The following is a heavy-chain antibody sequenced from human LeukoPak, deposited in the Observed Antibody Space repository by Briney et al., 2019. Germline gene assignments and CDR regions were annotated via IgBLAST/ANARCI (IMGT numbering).Heavy chain of an antibody. Sequence: GESLKISCKGSGYSFTSYWIGWVRQMPGKGLEWVGIIYPGDSDTRYSPSFQGQVTISADKSISTAYLQWSSLKASDTAMYYCARPQKYQPLLWVYWGQGTLVTVSS. CDR3: ARPQKYQPLLWVY. V-gene: IGHV5-51*01. CDR2: IYPGDSDT. J-gene: IGHJ4*02. CDR1: GYSFTSYW. D-gene: IGHD2-2*01.